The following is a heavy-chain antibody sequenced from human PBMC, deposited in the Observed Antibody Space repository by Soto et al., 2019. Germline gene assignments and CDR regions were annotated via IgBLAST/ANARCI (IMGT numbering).Heavy chain of an antibody. CDR3: ARDWDSGYDHHYYMDV. D-gene: IGHD5-12*01. CDR1: GFTFSSYG. CDR2: IWYDGSNK. Sequence: GGSLRLSCAASGFTFSSYGMHWVRQAPGKGLEWVAVIWYDGSNKYYADSVKGRFTISRDNSKNTLYLQMNSLRAEDTAVYYCARDWDSGYDHHYYMDVWGKGTTVTVSS. J-gene: IGHJ6*03. V-gene: IGHV3-33*01.